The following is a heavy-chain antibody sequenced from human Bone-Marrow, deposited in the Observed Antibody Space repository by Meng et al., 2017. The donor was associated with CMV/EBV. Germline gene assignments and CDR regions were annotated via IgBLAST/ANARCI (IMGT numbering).Heavy chain of an antibody. CDR2: IIPMFGTS. J-gene: IGHJ4*02. V-gene: IGHV1-69*05. D-gene: IGHD5-12*01. Sequence: SVKVSCKASGGSSNKFCAINWVRQAPGKGLEWMGGIIPMFGTSDYAQKFQGRVTITRDESTTTGYMDLSGLRFEDTAIYYCASGSEFTDIVATKFDYWGQGTRVTVSS. CDR1: GGSSNKFCA. CDR3: ASGSEFTDIVATKFDY.